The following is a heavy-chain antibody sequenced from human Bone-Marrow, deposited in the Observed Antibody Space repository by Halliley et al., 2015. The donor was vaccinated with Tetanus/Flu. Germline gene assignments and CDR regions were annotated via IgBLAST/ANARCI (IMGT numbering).Heavy chain of an antibody. V-gene: IGHV4-34*01. CDR2: ITNSGSP. Sequence: GREWMGEITNSGSPNYTASLKSRVPISVAPPKNQFSLNLISVTAADTAVYYCARSPSYGDEDYWGQGALVTVAS. D-gene: IGHD4-17*01. CDR3: ARSPSYGDEDY. J-gene: IGHJ4*02.